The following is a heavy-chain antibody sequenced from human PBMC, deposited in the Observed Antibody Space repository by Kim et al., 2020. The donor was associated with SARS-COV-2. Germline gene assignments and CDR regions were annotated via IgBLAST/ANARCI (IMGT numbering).Heavy chain of an antibody. Sequence: GGSLRLSCAASGFTVSSNYMSWVRQAPGKGLEWVSVIYSGGSTYYADSVKGRFTISRDNSKNTLYLQMNSLRAEDTAVYYCARGVMYYDFWSGYYTGYYGMDVWGQGTTVTVSS. CDR3: ARGVMYYDFWSGYYTGYYGMDV. CDR1: GFTVSSNY. J-gene: IGHJ6*02. CDR2: IYSGGST. V-gene: IGHV3-53*01. D-gene: IGHD3-3*01.